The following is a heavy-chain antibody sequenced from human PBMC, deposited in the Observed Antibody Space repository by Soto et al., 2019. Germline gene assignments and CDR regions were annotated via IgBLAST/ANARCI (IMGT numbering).Heavy chain of an antibody. V-gene: IGHV4-4*07. D-gene: IGHD6-13*01. CDR3: ARDEYSSSWSNYYYYGMDV. Sequence: TLSLTCTVSGGSISSYYWSWIRQPAGKGLEWIGRIYTSGSTNYNPSLKSRVTMSVDTSKNQFSLKLSSVTAADTAVYYCARDEYSSSWSNYYYYGMDVWGQGTTVTVSS. CDR1: GGSISSYY. J-gene: IGHJ6*02. CDR2: IYTSGST.